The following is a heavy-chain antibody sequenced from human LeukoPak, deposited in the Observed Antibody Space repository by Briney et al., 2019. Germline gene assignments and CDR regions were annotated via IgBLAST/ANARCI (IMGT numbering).Heavy chain of an antibody. CDR2: IKEDGSEK. Sequence: GGSLRLSCAASGFMFSSYWMNWVRQAPGKGLEWVANIKEDGSEKYYVDSVKGRFTISRDNAKNSLYLQMNSLRAEDTAVYYCARVVRDIVVVPAAMGFDYWGQGTLVTVSS. J-gene: IGHJ4*02. D-gene: IGHD2-2*01. CDR3: ARVVRDIVVVPAAMGFDY. CDR1: GFMFSSYW. V-gene: IGHV3-7*03.